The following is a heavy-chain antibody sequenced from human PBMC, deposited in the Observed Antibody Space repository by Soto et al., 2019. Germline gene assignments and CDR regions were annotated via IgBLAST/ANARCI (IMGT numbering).Heavy chain of an antibody. V-gene: IGHV4-4*02. CDR2: IYHIGST. CDR3: ARQNNYGDYSH. D-gene: IGHD4-17*01. J-gene: IGHJ4*02. Sequence: SETLSLTCAVSGDSISSSTWGSWVRQPPGKGLEWIGEIYHIGSTNYNPSLKSRVTISVDKSKNQFSLKLNSVTAADTAVYYCARQNNYGDYSHWGQGTLVTVS. CDR1: GDSISSSTW.